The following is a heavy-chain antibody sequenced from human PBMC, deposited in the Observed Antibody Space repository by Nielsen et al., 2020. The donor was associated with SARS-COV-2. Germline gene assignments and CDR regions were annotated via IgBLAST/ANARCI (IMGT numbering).Heavy chain of an antibody. J-gene: IGHJ2*01. D-gene: IGHD4-23*01. V-gene: IGHV3-21*01. CDR3: ARDLDPNDKTTVVTGYFDL. Sequence: LSLTCAASGFTFSSYAMNWVRQAPGKGLEWVSSISSSSSYIYYADSVKGRFTISRDNAKNSLYLQMNSLRAEDTAVYYCARDLDPNDKTTVVTGYFDLWGRGTLVTVSS. CDR2: ISSSSSYI. CDR1: GFTFSSYA.